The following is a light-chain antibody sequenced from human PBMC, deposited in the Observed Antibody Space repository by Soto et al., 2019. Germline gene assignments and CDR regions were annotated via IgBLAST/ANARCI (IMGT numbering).Light chain of an antibody. CDR3: TQSQHALFT. V-gene: IGKV2-28*01. J-gene: IGKJ4*01. CDR1: QSLLQSDGYNY. CDR2: LGS. Sequence: IVMTQSPLSLPVTPGEPASISCRSSQSLLQSDGYNYLDWYLQKPGQSPQLLIYLGSNRASGVPDRFSGSGSGTDFTLKISRVEAEDLGVYYCTQSQHALFTFGGGTRVEIK.